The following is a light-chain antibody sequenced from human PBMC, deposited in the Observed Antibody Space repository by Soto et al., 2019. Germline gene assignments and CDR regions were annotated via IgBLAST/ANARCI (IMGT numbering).Light chain of an antibody. V-gene: IGKV3-20*01. CDR2: GAS. Sequence: EIVLTQSPGTLSLSPGERATLSCRASQRVSSNLAWYKQKPGQAPRLLIYGASNRATGIPDRFSGSGSGTDFTLTISRLEPEDFAVYYCQQYGRSSWTFGQGTKVDIK. CDR3: QQYGRSSWT. J-gene: IGKJ1*01. CDR1: QRVSSN.